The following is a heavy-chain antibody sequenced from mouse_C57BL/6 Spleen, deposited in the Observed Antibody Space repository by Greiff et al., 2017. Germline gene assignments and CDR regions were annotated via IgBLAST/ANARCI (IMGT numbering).Heavy chain of an antibody. CDR3: ARSGVQYYFDY. Sequence: VQLQQSGAELVMPGASVKLSCKASGYTFTSYWMHWVKQRPGQGLEWIGEIDPSDSYTNYNQKFKGKSTLTVDKSSSTAYMQLSSLTSEDSAVYYCARSGVQYYFDYWGQGTTLTVSS. CDR2: IDPSDSYT. V-gene: IGHV1-69*01. CDR1: GYTFTSYW. J-gene: IGHJ2*01. D-gene: IGHD2-14*01.